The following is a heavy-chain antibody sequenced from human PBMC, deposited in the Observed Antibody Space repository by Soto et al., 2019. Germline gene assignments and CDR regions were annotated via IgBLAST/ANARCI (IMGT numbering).Heavy chain of an antibody. CDR3: ARFVGSDSSGCFDY. D-gene: IGHD3-22*01. Sequence: QVQLVESGGGVVQPGRSLRLSCAASGFTFSRNGMHWVRQAPGKGLEWVAFIWYDGSNEDYVDSVKGRFTISRDNSKNTLYLEMNGLRAEDTAVYYCARFVGSDSSGCFDYWGQGTPVTVSS. CDR2: IWYDGSNE. V-gene: IGHV3-33*01. J-gene: IGHJ4*02. CDR1: GFTFSRNG.